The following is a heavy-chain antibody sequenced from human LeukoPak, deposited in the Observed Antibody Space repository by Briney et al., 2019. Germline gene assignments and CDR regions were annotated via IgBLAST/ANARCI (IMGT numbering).Heavy chain of an antibody. J-gene: IGHJ6*02. CDR3: AKDIALVAGYYYYYAMYV. V-gene: IGHV3-43*01. CDR2: VSWDGGKT. Sequence: GGSLRLSCSASGFTFDDFTMHWDRQAPGKGLEWVSLVSWDGGKTYYADSVKGRFTISRDNSKNSLYLQMNSLRTEDTALYYCAKDIALVAGYYYYYAMYVWGQGTTVTVSS. D-gene: IGHD5-12*01. CDR1: GFTFDDFT.